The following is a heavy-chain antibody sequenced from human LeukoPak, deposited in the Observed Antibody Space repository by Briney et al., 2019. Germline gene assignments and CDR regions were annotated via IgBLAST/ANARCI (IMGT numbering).Heavy chain of an antibody. CDR2: ISWDGGST. V-gene: IGHV3-43*01. CDR1: GFTFDDYT. Sequence: GGSLRLSCAASGFTFDDYTMHWVRQAPGKGLEWVSLISWDGGSTYYADSVKGRFTISRDNSKNSLYLQMNSLRTEDTALYYCAEGGLGYCSSTSCYPDYWGQGTLVTVSS. D-gene: IGHD2-2*01. CDR3: AEGGLGYCSSTSCYPDY. J-gene: IGHJ4*02.